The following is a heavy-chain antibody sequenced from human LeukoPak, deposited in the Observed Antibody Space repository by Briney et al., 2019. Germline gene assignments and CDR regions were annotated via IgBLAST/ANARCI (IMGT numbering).Heavy chain of an antibody. D-gene: IGHD4-17*01. CDR1: GGSFSGYY. Sequence: MPSETLSLTCAVYGGSFSGYYWSWIRQPPGKGLEWIGEINHSGSTNYNPSLKSRVTRSVDTSKNQFSLKLSSVTAADTAVYYCARGRGAYGDRRGIDYWGQGTLVTVSS. CDR3: ARGRGAYGDRRGIDY. V-gene: IGHV4-34*01. J-gene: IGHJ4*02. CDR2: INHSGST.